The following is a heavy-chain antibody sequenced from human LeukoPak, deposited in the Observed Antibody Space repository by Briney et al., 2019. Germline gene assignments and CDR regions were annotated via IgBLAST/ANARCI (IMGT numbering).Heavy chain of an antibody. J-gene: IGHJ6*03. CDR1: GFSFSSYN. V-gene: IGHV3-21*06. D-gene: IGHD1-26*01. CDR2: ITSSSSYI. CDR3: ARDPYSGSYGPYYYYYMDV. Sequence: WGSLRLSCAASGFSFSSYNMNWVRQAPGKGPEWVSSITSSSSYIYYADSVKGRFTISRDNAKNSLYLQMDSLRVEDTAVYYCARDPYSGSYGPYYYYYMDVWGKGTTVTISS.